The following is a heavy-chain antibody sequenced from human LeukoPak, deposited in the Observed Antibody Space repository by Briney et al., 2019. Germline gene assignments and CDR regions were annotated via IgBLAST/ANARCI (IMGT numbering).Heavy chain of an antibody. J-gene: IGHJ1*01. CDR1: GFTFSSYW. V-gene: IGHV3-7*03. CDR3: ASRIAAAGAEYFQH. CDR2: LKQDGSEK. D-gene: IGHD6-13*01. Sequence: GGSLRLSCAASGFTFSSYWMSWVRQAPGKGLEWVANLKQDGSEKYYVDSVKGRFTISRDNAKNSLYLQMNSLRAEDTAVYYCASRIAAAGAEYFQHWGQGTLVTVSS.